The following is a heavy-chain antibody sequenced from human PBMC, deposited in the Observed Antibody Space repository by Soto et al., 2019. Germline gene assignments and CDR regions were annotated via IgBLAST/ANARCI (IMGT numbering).Heavy chain of an antibody. CDR1: GFTFSSYG. CDR3: TRGRWGPY. CDR2: IRSKAYGGTT. D-gene: IGHD1-26*01. V-gene: IGHV3-49*04. Sequence: PGGSLRLSCAASGFTFSSYGMHWVRQAPGKGLEWVGFIRSKAYGGTTEYAASVKGRFTISRDDSKSIAYLQMNSLKTEDTAVYYCTRGRWGPYWGQGTLVTVSS. J-gene: IGHJ4*02.